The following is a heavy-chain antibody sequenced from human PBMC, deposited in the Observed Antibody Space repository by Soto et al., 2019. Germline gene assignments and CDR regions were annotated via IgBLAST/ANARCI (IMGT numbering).Heavy chain of an antibody. Sequence: PGGSLSPCSADSGFTFGSYACSWVRQAPGKGLEWVSSISPGGSSYYTDSVKGRFTISRDNSKNTLYLQMNSLKAEDTALYYRARSGSYSWLPYWGQGTLVTVSS. J-gene: IGHJ4*02. CDR2: ISPGGSS. CDR1: GFTFGSYA. D-gene: IGHD1-26*01. V-gene: IGHV3-23*01. CDR3: ARSGSYSWLPY.